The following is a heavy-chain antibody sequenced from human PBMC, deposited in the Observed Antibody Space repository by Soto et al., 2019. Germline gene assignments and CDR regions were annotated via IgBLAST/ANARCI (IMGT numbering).Heavy chain of an antibody. CDR3: ARQYDFWSGYYVDY. CDR2: IKQDGSEK. CDR1: GFTFSSYW. Sequence: PGGSLRLSCAASGFTFSSYWMSWVRQAPGKGLEWVANIKQDGSEKYYVDSVKGRFTISRDNAKNSLYLQMNSLRAEDTAVYYCARQYDFWSGYYVDYWGQGTLVTVS. J-gene: IGHJ4*02. V-gene: IGHV3-7*03. D-gene: IGHD3-3*01.